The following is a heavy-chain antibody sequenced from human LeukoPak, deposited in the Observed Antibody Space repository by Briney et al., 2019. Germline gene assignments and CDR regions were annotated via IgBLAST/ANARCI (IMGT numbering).Heavy chain of an antibody. D-gene: IGHD1/OR15-1a*01. CDR2: IYLYGTT. CDR3: ARQKWEQQGRDYYFNGLDV. Sequence: GSLRLSCAASGFTFSPYNMNWVRQSPVKGLEWIGEIYLYGTTNYNPSFTSRVTTSVDRSRNQFSLKLTSVTAADTAVYYCARQKWEQQGRDYYFNGLDVWGPGTTVIVSS. V-gene: IGHV4-4*02. J-gene: IGHJ6*02. CDR1: GFTFSPYN.